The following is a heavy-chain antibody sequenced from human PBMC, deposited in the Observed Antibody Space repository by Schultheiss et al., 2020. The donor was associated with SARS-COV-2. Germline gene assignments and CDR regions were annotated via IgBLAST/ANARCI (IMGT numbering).Heavy chain of an antibody. CDR3: ARDFYYMDV. J-gene: IGHJ6*03. CDR2: ISGSGGST. V-gene: IGHV3-23*01. Sequence: GGSLRLSCAASGFTFSSYAMSWVRQAPGKGLEWVSAISGSGGSTYYADSVKGRFTISRRKSKNTLFLQMKSLRTEDTAVYYCARDFYYMDVWGKGTTVTVSS. CDR1: GFTFSSYA.